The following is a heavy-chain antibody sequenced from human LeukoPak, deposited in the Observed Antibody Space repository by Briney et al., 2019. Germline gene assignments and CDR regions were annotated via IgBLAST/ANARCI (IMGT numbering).Heavy chain of an antibody. CDR3: ARDIYSKSGDDY. CDR2: IHSDGSST. J-gene: IGHJ4*02. Sequence: GGSLRLSCVASGLTFSTYWMHCVRQAPGKGLVWVARIHSDGSSTAYADSVKGRFTISRDNAKNTLYLQMNSLRAEDTAVYYCARDIYSKSGDDYWGQGTPVTVSS. V-gene: IGHV3-74*01. CDR1: GLTFSTYW. D-gene: IGHD6-13*01.